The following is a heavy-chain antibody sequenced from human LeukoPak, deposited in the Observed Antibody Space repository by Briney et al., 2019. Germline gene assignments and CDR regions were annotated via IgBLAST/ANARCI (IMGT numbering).Heavy chain of an antibody. CDR1: GGSISSYY. V-gene: IGHV4-59*08. Sequence: SETLSLTCIVSGGSISSYYWSWIRQPPGKGLEWIGYIYYSGSTNYNPSLKSRVTISVDTSKNQFSLKLSSVTAADTAVYYCARFRYYYGSNWFDPWGQGTLVTVSS. J-gene: IGHJ5*02. CDR2: IYYSGST. D-gene: IGHD3-10*01. CDR3: ARFRYYYGSNWFDP.